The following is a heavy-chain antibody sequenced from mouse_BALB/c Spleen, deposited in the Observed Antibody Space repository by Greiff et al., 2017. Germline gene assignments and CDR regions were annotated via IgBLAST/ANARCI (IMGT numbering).Heavy chain of an antibody. D-gene: IGHD2-1*01. J-gene: IGHJ4*01. CDR1: GYSITSDYA. CDR3: AREGGNYPYYAMDY. Sequence: EVKLMESGPGLVKPSQSLSLTCTVTGYSITSDYAWNWIRQFPGNKLEWMGYISYSGSTSYNPSLKSRISITRDTSKNQFFLQLNSVTTEDTATYYCAREGGNYPYYAMDYWGQGTSVTVSS. CDR2: ISYSGST. V-gene: IGHV3-2*02.